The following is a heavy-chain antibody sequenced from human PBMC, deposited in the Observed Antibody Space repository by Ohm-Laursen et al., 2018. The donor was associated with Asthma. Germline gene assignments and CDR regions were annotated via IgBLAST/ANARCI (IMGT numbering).Heavy chain of an antibody. V-gene: IGHV3-23*01. CDR2: ISGSGGST. CDR3: AKRKTTVTTSDAFDI. Sequence: SLRLSCAASGFTFSSYTMNWVRQAPGKGLEWVSAISGSGGSTYYADSVKGRFTISRDNSKNTLYLQMNSLRAEDTAVYYCAKRKTTVTTSDAFDIWGQGTMVTVSS. J-gene: IGHJ3*02. CDR1: GFTFSSYT. D-gene: IGHD4-17*01.